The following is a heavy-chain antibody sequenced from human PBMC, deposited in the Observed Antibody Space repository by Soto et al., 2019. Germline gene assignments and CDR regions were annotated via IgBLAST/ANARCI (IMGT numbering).Heavy chain of an antibody. V-gene: IGHV1-69*13. D-gene: IGHD6-13*01. Sequence: PSVKVSCKASGGTFSSYAISWVRQAPGQGLEWMGGIIPIFGTANYAQKFQGRVTITADESTSTAYMELSSLRSEDTAVCYCARDAREQQLVDYYGMDVWGQGTTVTVSS. CDR2: IIPIFGTA. CDR1: GGTFSSYA. CDR3: ARDAREQQLVDYYGMDV. J-gene: IGHJ6*02.